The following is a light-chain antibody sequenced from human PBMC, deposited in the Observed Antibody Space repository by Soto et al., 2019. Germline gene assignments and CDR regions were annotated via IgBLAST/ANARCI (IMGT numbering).Light chain of an antibody. CDR2: DVS. CDR1: SSDVGGYNY. V-gene: IGLV2-14*01. Sequence: QSALTQPASMSGSPGQSITISCTGTSSDVGGYNYVSWYQQHPGKAPKLVIYDVSNRPSGVSNRFSGSKSGNTASLTISGLQAEDEADYYCSSYTSSSLYVFGTGTKVTVL. J-gene: IGLJ1*01. CDR3: SSYTSSSLYV.